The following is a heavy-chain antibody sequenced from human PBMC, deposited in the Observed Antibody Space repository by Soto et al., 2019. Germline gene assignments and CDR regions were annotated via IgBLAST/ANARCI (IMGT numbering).Heavy chain of an antibody. CDR2: IYYSGST. CDR1: CGSISSYY. J-gene: IGHJ4*02. D-gene: IGHD4-17*01. CDR3: ARARTTAFDY. V-gene: IGHV4-59*01. Sequence: PSETLSLTCTGSCGSISSYYWSWIRQPPGKGLEWIGYIYYSGSTNYNPSLKSRVTISVDTSKNQFSLKLSSVTAADTAVYYCARARTTAFDYWGQGTLVTVSS.